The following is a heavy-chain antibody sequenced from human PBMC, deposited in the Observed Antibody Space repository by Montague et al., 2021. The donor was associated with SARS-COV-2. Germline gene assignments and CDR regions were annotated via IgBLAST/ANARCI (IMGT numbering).Heavy chain of an antibody. Sequence: SLRLSCAASGFTFSSYSMNLVRQAPGKGLEWVSYISSSINPIYYADSLQVRFIISRDNAKNSLYLQMNSLRAEDTAVYYCARDRGGSVSSGPYYYGMDVWGQGTTVTVSS. CDR2: ISSSINPI. CDR3: ARDRGGSVSSGPYYYGMDV. V-gene: IGHV3-48*04. D-gene: IGHD6-19*01. J-gene: IGHJ6*02. CDR1: GFTFSSYS.